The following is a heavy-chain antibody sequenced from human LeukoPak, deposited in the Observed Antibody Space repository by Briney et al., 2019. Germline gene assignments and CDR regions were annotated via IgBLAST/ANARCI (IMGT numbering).Heavy chain of an antibody. D-gene: IGHD4-17*01. CDR1: GGSISSYY. CDR3: ASGDYGDYVFDY. J-gene: IGHJ4*02. Sequence: SETLSLTCTVSGGSISSYYWSWIRQPPGKGLEWIGYIYYSGSTNYNPSLKSRVTMSVDTSKNQFSLKLSSVTAADTAVYYCASGDYGDYVFDYWGQGTLVTVSS. V-gene: IGHV4-59*01. CDR2: IYYSGST.